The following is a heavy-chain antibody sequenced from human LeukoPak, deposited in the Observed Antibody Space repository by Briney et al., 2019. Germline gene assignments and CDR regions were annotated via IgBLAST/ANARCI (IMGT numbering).Heavy chain of an antibody. CDR2: IYYSGST. CDR1: GGSISSSSYY. D-gene: IGHD1-26*01. J-gene: IGHJ2*01. CDR3: ARRVGATYWYFDL. V-gene: IGHV4-61*05. Sequence: SETLSLTCTVSGGSISSSSYYWGWIRQPPGKGLEWIGYIYYSGSTNYNPSLKSRVTISVDTSKNQFSLKLSSVTAADTAVYYCARRVGATYWYFDLWGRGTLVTVSS.